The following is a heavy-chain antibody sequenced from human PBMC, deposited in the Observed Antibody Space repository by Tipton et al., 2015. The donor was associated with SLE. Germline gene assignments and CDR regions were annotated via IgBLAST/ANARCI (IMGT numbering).Heavy chain of an antibody. CDR1: GGSISSSSYY. CDR3: ARVSDSSAPFDY. J-gene: IGHJ4*02. CDR2: IYHSGST. Sequence: TLSLTCAVSGGSISSSSYYWGWIRQPPGKGLEWIGSIYHSGSTYYNPSLKSRVTISVDTSKNQFSLKLSSVTAADTAVYYCARVSDSSAPFDYWGQGTLVTVSS. D-gene: IGHD6-6*01. V-gene: IGHV4-39*07.